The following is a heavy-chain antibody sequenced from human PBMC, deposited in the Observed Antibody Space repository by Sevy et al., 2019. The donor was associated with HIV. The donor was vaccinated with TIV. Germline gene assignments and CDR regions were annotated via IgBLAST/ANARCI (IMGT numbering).Heavy chain of an antibody. V-gene: IGHV3-74*01. CDR3: ARGGGTYYDFWSGYGEAFDAYDI. J-gene: IGHJ3*02. Sequence: GGSLRLSCAASGFTFCSYWMHWVRQAPGKGLVWVSRINSAGSSTRYADSVKGRFTVSRDNAKNTLYLQMNSLRAEESAVYYCARGGGTYYDFWSGYGEAFDAYDIWGQGTMVTVSS. D-gene: IGHD3-3*01. CDR2: INSAGSST. CDR1: GFTFCSYW.